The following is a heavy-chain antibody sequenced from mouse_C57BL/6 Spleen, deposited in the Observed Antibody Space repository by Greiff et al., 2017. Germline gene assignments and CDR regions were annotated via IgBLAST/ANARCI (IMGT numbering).Heavy chain of an antibody. D-gene: IGHD3-1*01. CDR2: IYPSDSYT. Sequence: VQLQQPGAELVRPGTSVKLSCKASGYTFTSYWMHWVKQRPGQGLEWIGVIYPSDSYTNYNHKFKGKATLTVDTSSSTAYMQLSSLTSEDSAVYYCARGGYFYAMDYWGQGTSVTVSS. CDR1: GYTFTSYW. J-gene: IGHJ4*01. CDR3: ARGGYFYAMDY. V-gene: IGHV1-59*01.